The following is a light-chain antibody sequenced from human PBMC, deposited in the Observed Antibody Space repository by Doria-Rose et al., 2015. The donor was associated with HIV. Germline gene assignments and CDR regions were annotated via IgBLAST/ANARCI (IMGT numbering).Light chain of an antibody. V-gene: IGKV1-8*01. Sequence: IRMTQSPSSLSASTGDRVTITCRASQDISNYLAWYQQKPGKAPKLLIYAASTLQSGVPSRFSGSGSGTDFTLTNSYLQSEDFATYYCQQYYSYPPTFGQGTKVEVK. J-gene: IGKJ1*01. CDR1: QDISNY. CDR2: AAS. CDR3: QQYYSYPPT.